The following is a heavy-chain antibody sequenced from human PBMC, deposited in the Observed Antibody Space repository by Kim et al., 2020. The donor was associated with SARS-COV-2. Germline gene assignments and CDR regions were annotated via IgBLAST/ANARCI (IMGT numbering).Heavy chain of an antibody. CDR3: AKDLSPRYSSGWWYYYYGMDV. J-gene: IGHJ6*02. D-gene: IGHD6-19*01. CDR1: GFTFSSYG. Sequence: GGSLRLSCAASGFTFSSYGMHWVRQAPGKGLEWVAVIWYDGSNKYYADSVKGRFTISRDNSKNTLYLQMNSLRAEDTAVYYCAKDLSPRYSSGWWYYYYGMDVWGQGTTVTVSS. V-gene: IGHV3-33*06. CDR2: IWYDGSNK.